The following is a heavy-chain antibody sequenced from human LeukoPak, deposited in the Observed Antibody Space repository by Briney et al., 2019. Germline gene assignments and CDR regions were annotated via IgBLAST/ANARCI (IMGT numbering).Heavy chain of an antibody. CDR1: GYSISSGYY. J-gene: IGHJ5*02. D-gene: IGHD3-3*01. CDR2: IYHSGST. Sequence: PSETLSLTCTVSGYSISSGYYWGWIRQPPGKGLEWIGSIYHSGSTYYNPSLKSRVTIPVDTSKNQFSLKLSSVTAADTAVYYCARDPNTYYDFWSGYYTGGWFDPWGQGTLVTVSS. CDR3: ARDPNTYYDFWSGYYTGGWFDP. V-gene: IGHV4-38-2*02.